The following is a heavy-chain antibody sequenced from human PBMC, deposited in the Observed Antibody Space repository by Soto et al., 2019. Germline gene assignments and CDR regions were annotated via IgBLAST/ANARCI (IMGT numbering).Heavy chain of an antibody. J-gene: IGHJ5*02. D-gene: IGHD6-13*01. CDR1: GFTFSNYW. Sequence: GGSLRLSCAASGFTFSNYWMYWVRQAPGKGLVWVSRITGDGSSTAYADSVKGRFTISRDNAKNSLYLQMNSLRAEDTAVYYCARHPERIAQIGWFDPWGQGTLVTVSS. CDR2: ITGDGSST. V-gene: IGHV3-74*01. CDR3: ARHPERIAQIGWFDP.